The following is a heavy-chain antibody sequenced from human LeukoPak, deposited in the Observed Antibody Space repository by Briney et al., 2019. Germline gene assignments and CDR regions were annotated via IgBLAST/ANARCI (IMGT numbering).Heavy chain of an antibody. J-gene: IGHJ6*03. D-gene: IGHD2-2*01. CDR2: IYYSGRT. CDR3: ARAVIPAAMWHSYYFMDV. CDR1: DGSITSYY. V-gene: IGHV4-59*01. Sequence: KASETLSLTCTVSDGSITSYYWTWVRQPPGKGLEWIGNIYYSGRTNHNPSLKSRVTISIDTSKNQFSLRLSSVTAADTAVYYCARAVIPAAMWHSYYFMDVWGKGTTVTISS.